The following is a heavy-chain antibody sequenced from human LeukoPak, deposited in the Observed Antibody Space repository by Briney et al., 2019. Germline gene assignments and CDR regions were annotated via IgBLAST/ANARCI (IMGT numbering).Heavy chain of an antibody. J-gene: IGHJ3*02. Sequence: SETLSLTCAVYGGSFSGYYWSWIRQPPGKGLEWIGEINHSGSTNYNPSLKSRVTISVDTSKKQISLKVSSVTAADTAVYYCARVFGWKGSGAFDIWGQGTMVTVSS. D-gene: IGHD3-3*01. CDR1: GGSFSGYY. V-gene: IGHV4-34*01. CDR2: INHSGST. CDR3: ARVFGWKGSGAFDI.